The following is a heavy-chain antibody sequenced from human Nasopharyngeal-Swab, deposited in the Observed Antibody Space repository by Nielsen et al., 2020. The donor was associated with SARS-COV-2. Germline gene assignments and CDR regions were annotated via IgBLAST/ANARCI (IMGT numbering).Heavy chain of an antibody. CDR3: ARVAPYSSSWYSVRTNWFDP. J-gene: IGHJ5*02. D-gene: IGHD6-13*01. V-gene: IGHV4-34*01. Sequence: SETLSLTCAVYGGSFSGYYWSWIRQPPGKGLEWIGEINHSGSTNYNPSLKSRVTISVDTSKNQFPLKLSSVTAADTAVYYCARVAPYSSSWYSVRTNWFDPWGQGTLVTVSS. CDR1: GGSFSGYY. CDR2: INHSGST.